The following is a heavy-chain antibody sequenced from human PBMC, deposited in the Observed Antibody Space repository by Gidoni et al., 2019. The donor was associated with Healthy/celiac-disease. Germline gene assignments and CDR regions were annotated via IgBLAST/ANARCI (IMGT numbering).Heavy chain of an antibody. D-gene: IGHD2-2*01. J-gene: IGHJ5*02. Sequence: QVQLQESGPGLVKPSETLSLTCTVSGGSISSYSWSWIRQPAGKGLEWIGRIYTSGSTNYNPSLKSRVTMSVDTSKNQFSLKLSSVTAADTAVYYCARDHCSSTSCYRANWFDPWGQGTLVTVSS. CDR2: IYTSGST. CDR3: ARDHCSSTSCYRANWFDP. CDR1: GGSISSYS. V-gene: IGHV4-4*07.